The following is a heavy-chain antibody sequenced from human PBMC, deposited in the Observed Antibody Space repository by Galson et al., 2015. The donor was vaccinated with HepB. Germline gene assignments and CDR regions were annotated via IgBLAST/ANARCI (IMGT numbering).Heavy chain of an antibody. CDR2: IYYSGST. CDR3: ARDASRQYQLLVGYYYYGMDV. Sequence: SETLSLTCTVSGGSVSSGSYYWSWIRQPPGKGLEWIGYIYYSGSTNYNPSLKSRVTISVDTSKNQFSLKLSSVTAADTAVYYCARDASRQYQLLVGYYYYGMDVWGQGTTVTVSS. V-gene: IGHV4-61*01. CDR1: GGSVSSGSYY. D-gene: IGHD2-2*01. J-gene: IGHJ6*02.